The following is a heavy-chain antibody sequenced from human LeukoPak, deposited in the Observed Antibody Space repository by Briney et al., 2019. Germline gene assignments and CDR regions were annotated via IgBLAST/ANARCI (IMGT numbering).Heavy chain of an antibody. J-gene: IGHJ4*02. V-gene: IGHV3-23*01. CDR2: ISPGGEIP. CDR1: GFTFSSHG. CDR3: AKDDGWLYYNH. D-gene: IGHD3-22*01. Sequence: SGGSLRLSCAASGFTFSSHGMNWVRQAPGKGLEWVSGISPGGEIPYYADSVKGRFTISRDNSKDTVSLQMHSLRAEDTATYYCAKDDGWLYYNHWGQGTLVTVSS.